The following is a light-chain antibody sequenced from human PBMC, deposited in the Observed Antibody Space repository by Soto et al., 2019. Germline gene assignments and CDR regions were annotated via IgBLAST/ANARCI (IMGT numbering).Light chain of an antibody. CDR3: QQRSSWPWT. CDR2: AAS. J-gene: IGKJ1*01. V-gene: IGKV3-11*01. CDR1: QSVSTY. Sequence: EVVLTQSPATLSLSPGERATLSYRASQSVSTYLAWYQQRPGQAPRLLIYAASNRATDIPARFSGSGSGTDFTLTISSLEPEDFAVYYCQQRSSWPWTFGQGTKVEIE.